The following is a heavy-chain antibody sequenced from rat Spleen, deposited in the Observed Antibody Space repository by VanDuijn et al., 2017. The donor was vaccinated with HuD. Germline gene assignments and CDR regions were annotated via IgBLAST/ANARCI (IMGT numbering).Heavy chain of an antibody. V-gene: IGHV5-20*01. Sequence: EVQLVESGGGLVQPGRSMLLSCAASGFSFSDCDMAWVRQAPTKGLEWVASITYDVSTTYYRDSVKGRFTVSRDNAKSTLYLQMDSLRSEDTATYYCTKMPPMGDYFDCWGQGVKVTVSS. CDR2: ITYDVSTT. CDR1: GFSFSDCD. D-gene: IGHD1-7*01. J-gene: IGHJ2*01. CDR3: TKMPPMGDYFDC.